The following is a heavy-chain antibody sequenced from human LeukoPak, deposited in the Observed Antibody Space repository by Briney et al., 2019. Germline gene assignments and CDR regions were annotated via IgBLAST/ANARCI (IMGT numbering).Heavy chain of an antibody. CDR2: MNPNSGNT. Sequence: GASVKVSCKASGYTFTSYDINWVRQATGQGLEWMGWMNPNSGNTGYAQKFQGRVTITRNTSISTAYMELSSLRSEDTAVYYCARGVWYCSSTSCGFYFQHWGQGTLVTVSS. CDR3: ARGVWYCSSTSCGFYFQH. J-gene: IGHJ1*01. D-gene: IGHD2-2*01. V-gene: IGHV1-8*03. CDR1: GYTFTSYD.